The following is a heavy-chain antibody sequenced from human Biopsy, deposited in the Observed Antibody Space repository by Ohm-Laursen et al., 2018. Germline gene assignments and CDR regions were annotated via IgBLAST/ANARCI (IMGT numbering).Heavy chain of an antibody. V-gene: IGHV1-2*02. Sequence: ASVKVSCKASGYTFTNYAINWVRQAPGQGPEWMGWISPRSGGTNYAQKFQGRVTMIRDTSATTGYMELSSLGSDDTAVYYCAKDIMNPIGGLVARSDVFDVRGQGTMVTVSS. CDR2: ISPRSGGT. CDR1: GYTFTNYA. CDR3: AKDIMNPIGGLVARSDVFDV. D-gene: IGHD3-16*02. J-gene: IGHJ3*01.